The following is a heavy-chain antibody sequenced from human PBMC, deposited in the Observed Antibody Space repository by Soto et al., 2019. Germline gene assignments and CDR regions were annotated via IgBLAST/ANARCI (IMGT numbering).Heavy chain of an antibody. V-gene: IGHV4-39*01. CDR1: GGSISSSSYY. Sequence: LSLTCTVSGGSISSSSYYWGWIRQPPGKGLEWIGSIYYSGSTYYNPSLKSRVTISVDTSKNQFSLKLSSVTAADTAVYYCARQNPRYSNYAGYYYYGMDVWGQGTTVTVSS. J-gene: IGHJ6*02. CDR3: ARQNPRYSNYAGYYYYGMDV. CDR2: IYYSGST. D-gene: IGHD4-4*01.